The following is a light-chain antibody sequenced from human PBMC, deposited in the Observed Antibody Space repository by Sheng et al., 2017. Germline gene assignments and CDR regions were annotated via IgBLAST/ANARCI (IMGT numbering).Light chain of an antibody. V-gene: IGKV1-5*03. J-gene: IGKJ2*01. Sequence: DIQMTQSPSSLSASVGDRVTITCRASQDIDNWLAWYQQKPGKAPKLLLYKASTLEVGVPSRFSGSGSGTEFTLTISSLQPDDFGTYYCQQYSNHYTFGQGTKLDI. CDR2: KAS. CDR3: QQYSNHYT. CDR1: QDIDNW.